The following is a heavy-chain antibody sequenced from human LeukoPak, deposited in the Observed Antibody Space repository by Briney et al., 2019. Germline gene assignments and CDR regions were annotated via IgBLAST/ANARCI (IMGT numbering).Heavy chain of an antibody. CDR2: ISGNGYST. Sequence: GGSLRLYCAASGFTFSSDDMNWVRQAPGKGLEWVSGISGNGYSTYYADSVKGRFTISRDNSKNTLYLQMNSLRAEDTAVYYCAGYQGDYGLYYFDYWGQGTLVTVSS. CDR3: AGYQGDYGLYYFDY. J-gene: IGHJ4*02. D-gene: IGHD4-17*01. V-gene: IGHV3-23*01. CDR1: GFTFSSDD.